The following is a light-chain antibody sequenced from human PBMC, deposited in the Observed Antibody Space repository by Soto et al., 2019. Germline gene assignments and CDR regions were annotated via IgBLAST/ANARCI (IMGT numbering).Light chain of an antibody. CDR2: DAS. J-gene: IGKJ2*01. V-gene: IGKV3-11*01. Sequence: EIVLTQSPATLSLSPGERATLSCRASQSVSTSLAWYQQKPGQAPRLLIYDASNRATGIPVRFSGSGSGTDFTLTISSLEPEDFAVSYCQHRSNWPPFTFGQGTKVEIK. CDR3: QHRSNWPPFT. CDR1: QSVSTS.